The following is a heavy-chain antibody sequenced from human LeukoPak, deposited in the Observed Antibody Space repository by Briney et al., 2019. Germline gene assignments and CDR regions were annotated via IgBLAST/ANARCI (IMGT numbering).Heavy chain of an antibody. CDR3: ARRAIVPDSSGYPLD. Sequence: SETLSLTCTVSGGSISSYYWSWIRQPPGKGLEWIGYIYYSGSTNYNPSLKSRVTISVDTSKNQFSLKLSSVTAADTAVYYCARRAIVPDSSGYPLDWGKGTLVTVSS. J-gene: IGHJ4*02. V-gene: IGHV4-59*08. CDR2: IYYSGST. D-gene: IGHD3-22*01. CDR1: GGSISSYY.